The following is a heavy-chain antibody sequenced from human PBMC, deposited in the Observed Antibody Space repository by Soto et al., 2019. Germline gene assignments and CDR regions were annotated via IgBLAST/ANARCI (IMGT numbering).Heavy chain of an antibody. Sequence: QVQLVQSGAEVKKPGSSVKVSCKASGGTFSSYTISWVRQAPGQGLEWMGRIIPILGIANYAQKFQGRVTIXADXSXNTAYMELSSLRSEDTAVYYCARDSPRSGYYPHFDYWGQGTLVTVSS. D-gene: IGHD3-22*01. V-gene: IGHV1-69*08. CDR3: ARDSPRSGYYPHFDY. CDR1: GGTFSSYT. CDR2: IIPILGIA. J-gene: IGHJ4*02.